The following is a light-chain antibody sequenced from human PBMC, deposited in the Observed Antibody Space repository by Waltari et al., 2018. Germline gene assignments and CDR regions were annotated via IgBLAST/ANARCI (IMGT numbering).Light chain of an antibody. J-gene: IGKJ2*03. Sequence: DIQLTQSPSTLSASVGDRVPITSRASQTITTSLAWFQPKPGTPPKLRIYKILTLERGVPASFSASRSGTEFTLTSTSLQPDDSATYYCQQYVSSSMFSFGQGTKLEIK. CDR1: QTITTS. CDR3: QQYVSSSMFS. CDR2: KIL. V-gene: IGKV1-5*03.